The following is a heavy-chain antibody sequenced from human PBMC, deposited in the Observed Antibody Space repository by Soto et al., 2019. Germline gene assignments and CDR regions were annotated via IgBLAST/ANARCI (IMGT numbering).Heavy chain of an antibody. V-gene: IGHV1-46*02. D-gene: IGHD2-2*01. CDR3: ARAFPSSTTLGWSDP. Sequence: QVQLVQSGAEVRKPGASVKVSCKASGYTFNRYYMHWVRQAPGQGLEWMGTSNPDGDSTKYAQKFQGRVTLTSDTSTSTLYMEVRSLRSEDTAIYYCARAFPSSTTLGWSDPWGQGTLITVSS. CDR1: GYTFNRYY. CDR2: SNPDGDST. J-gene: IGHJ5*02.